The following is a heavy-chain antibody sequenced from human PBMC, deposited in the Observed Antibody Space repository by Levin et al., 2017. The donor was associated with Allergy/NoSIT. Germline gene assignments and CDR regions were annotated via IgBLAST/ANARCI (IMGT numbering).Heavy chain of an antibody. CDR2: IYISGST. J-gene: IGHJ4*02. CDR3: ARDFRMAGAHDY. Sequence: SETLSLTCTVSGGSISSYYWSWIRQPAGKGLEWIGRIYISGSTNYNPSLKSRVTMSLDTSKNQFSLKLTSVTAADTAVYYCARDFRMAGAHDYWGQGTLVTVSS. CDR1: GGSISSYY. V-gene: IGHV4-4*07. D-gene: IGHD6-19*01.